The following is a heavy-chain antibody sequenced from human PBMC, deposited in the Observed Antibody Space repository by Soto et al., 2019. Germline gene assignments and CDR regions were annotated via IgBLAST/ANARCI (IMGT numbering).Heavy chain of an antibody. Sequence: PGGSLRLFSAASGFTFDDYAMHWVRQAPGKGLEWVSGISWSSGSIGYADSVKGRFTSSRDNAKNSLYLQMNSLRAEDTALYYCAKDSLGRYYDFWSGYYFSDYYYGMDVWGQGTTVTVSS. V-gene: IGHV3-9*01. J-gene: IGHJ6*02. CDR1: GFTFDDYA. CDR3: AKDSLGRYYDFWSGYYFSDYYYGMDV. CDR2: ISWSSGSI. D-gene: IGHD3-3*01.